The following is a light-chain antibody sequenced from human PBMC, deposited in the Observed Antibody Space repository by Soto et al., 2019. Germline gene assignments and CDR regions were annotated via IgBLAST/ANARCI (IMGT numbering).Light chain of an antibody. J-gene: IGLJ1*01. Sequence: SYELTQPPSLSVAPGQTATVTCGGNNVGSKSVHWYQQKPGQAPVLVVYDDSDRPSGIPERFSGSNSGNTATLTISRVEAGDEADYYCQVWDTTSDKGVFGTGTKVTVL. V-gene: IGLV3-21*02. CDR3: QVWDTTSDKGV. CDR2: DDS. CDR1: NVGSKS.